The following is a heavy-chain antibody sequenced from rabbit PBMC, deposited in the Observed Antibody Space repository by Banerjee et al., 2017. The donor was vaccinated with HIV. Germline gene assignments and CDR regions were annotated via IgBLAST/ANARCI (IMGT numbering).Heavy chain of an antibody. CDR3: ARDTGSSFSTYGMDL. J-gene: IGHJ6*01. CDR2: IDIGSSGST. Sequence: QSLEESGGGLVQPEGSLALTCTASGFSFSSSYYMCWVRQAPGKGLEWIAFIDIGSSGSTYYASWAKGRFTISKTSSTTLTLQMTSLTVADTATYFCARDTGSSFSTYGMDLWGPGTLVTVS. D-gene: IGHD8-1*01. CDR1: GFSFSSSYY. V-gene: IGHV1S40*01.